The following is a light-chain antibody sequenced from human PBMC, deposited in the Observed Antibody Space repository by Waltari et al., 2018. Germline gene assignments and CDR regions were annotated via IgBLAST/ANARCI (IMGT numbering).Light chain of an antibody. CDR2: AVS. CDR3: SSYSSSSSLV. Sequence: QSALTQPASVSGSPGQSITISCTGTASAVGGYNYVSWFQQHPGKAPKLIIYAVSARPSGVSYRFSGSKSGNTASLTISGLQAADEADYYCSSYSSSSSLVFGGGTRLTVL. J-gene: IGLJ2*01. CDR1: ASAVGGYNY. V-gene: IGLV2-14*03.